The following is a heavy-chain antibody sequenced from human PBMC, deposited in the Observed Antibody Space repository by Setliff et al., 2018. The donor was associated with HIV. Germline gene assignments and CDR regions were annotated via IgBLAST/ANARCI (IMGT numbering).Heavy chain of an antibody. CDR1: GYSISSGYY. Sequence: SETLSLTCAVSGYSISSGYYWGWIRQPPGKGLEWIGSIYHSGSTYYNPSLKSRVTISVDTSKNQFPLKLSSVTAADTAVYYCARRYSSSWFYYYYGMDVWGQGTTVTVSS. CDR2: IYHSGST. CDR3: ARRYSSSWFYYYYGMDV. D-gene: IGHD6-13*01. J-gene: IGHJ6*02. V-gene: IGHV4-38-2*01.